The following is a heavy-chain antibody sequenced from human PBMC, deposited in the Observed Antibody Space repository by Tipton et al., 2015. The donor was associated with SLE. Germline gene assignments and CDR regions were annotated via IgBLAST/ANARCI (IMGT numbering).Heavy chain of an antibody. J-gene: IGHJ4*02. Sequence: SLRLSCAASGFTFSSYGMHWVRQAPGKGLEWVAFIRYDGSNKYYADSVKGRFTISRDNSKNTLYLQMNSLRAEDTAVYYCAKEGNCSSTSCYTGGYYFDYWGQGTLVTVSS. CDR3: AKEGNCSSTSCYTGGYYFDY. V-gene: IGHV3-30*02. CDR1: GFTFSSYG. CDR2: IRYDGSNK. D-gene: IGHD2-2*02.